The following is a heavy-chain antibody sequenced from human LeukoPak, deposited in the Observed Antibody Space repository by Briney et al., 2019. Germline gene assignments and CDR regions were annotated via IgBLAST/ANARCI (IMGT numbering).Heavy chain of an antibody. D-gene: IGHD2-21*01. CDR1: GFTFSNYW. V-gene: IGHV3-74*01. Sequence: GGSLRLSCAASGFTFSNYWMHWVRQAPGKGLVWVSRINSDGINTSYADSVKGRFTISRDNAKNTLNLQMNSLRAEDTAVYYCVSLHIVVVTAINYWGQGALVSVSS. J-gene: IGHJ4*02. CDR3: VSLHIVVVTAINY. CDR2: INSDGINT.